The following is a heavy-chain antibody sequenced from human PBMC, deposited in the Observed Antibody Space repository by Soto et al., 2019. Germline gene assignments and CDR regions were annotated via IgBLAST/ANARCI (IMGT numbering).Heavy chain of an antibody. CDR1: GGTFSGYA. D-gene: IGHD5-12*01. J-gene: IGHJ6*02. V-gene: IGHV1-69*01. Sequence: QVQLVQSGAEVKKPGSSVKVSCKASGGTFSGYAISWVRQAPGQGIEWMGGIIPIFGTAKYAQKFQGRVTITADESTSTAYMELSSLRSEDTAVYYCASLGYSGYDGSGAYYYYGMDVWGQGTTVTVSS. CDR2: IIPIFGTA. CDR3: ASLGYSGYDGSGAYYYYGMDV.